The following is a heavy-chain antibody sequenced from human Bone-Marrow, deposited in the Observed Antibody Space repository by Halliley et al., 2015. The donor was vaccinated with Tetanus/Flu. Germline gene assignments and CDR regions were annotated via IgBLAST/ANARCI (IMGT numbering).Heavy chain of an antibody. J-gene: IGHJ4*02. CDR3: AGGRREIDS. CDR2: LYYDGDT. CDR1: GGSITNHY. Sequence: LRLSCTVSGGSITNHYWNWIRQPPGKGLEWIGYLYYDGDTKYNPSLKSRVTISVDTSKNPFSRKLSSVTAADRAVYYCAGGRREIDSWGQGTLVTVSS. V-gene: IGHV4-59*11. D-gene: IGHD1-26*01.